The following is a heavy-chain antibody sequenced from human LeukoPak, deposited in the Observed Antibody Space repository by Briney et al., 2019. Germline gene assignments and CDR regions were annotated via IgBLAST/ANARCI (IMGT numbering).Heavy chain of an antibody. Sequence: SETLSLTCAVYGGSFSGYYWSWIRQPPGKGLEWIGEINHSGSTNYNPSLKSRVTISVDTSKNQFSLKLSSVTAADTAVYYCARDHVVVPAPDFNWFDPWGQGTLVTVSS. CDR1: GGSFSGYY. V-gene: IGHV4-34*01. CDR3: ARDHVVVPAPDFNWFDP. J-gene: IGHJ5*02. CDR2: INHSGST. D-gene: IGHD2-2*01.